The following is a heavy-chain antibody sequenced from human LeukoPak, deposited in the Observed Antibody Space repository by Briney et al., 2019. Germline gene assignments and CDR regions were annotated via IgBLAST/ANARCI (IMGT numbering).Heavy chain of an antibody. Sequence: ASVKVSCKASGYTFSGHYMHWGRQAPGHGLEWMGWINPNSGGTNYAQKFQGRVTMTRDTSISTAYMELSKLRSDDTAVYYCATRRDDSSGYYYAYWGQGTLVTVSS. J-gene: IGHJ4*02. CDR2: INPNSGGT. D-gene: IGHD3-22*01. V-gene: IGHV1-2*02. CDR1: GYTFSGHY. CDR3: ATRRDDSSGYYYAY.